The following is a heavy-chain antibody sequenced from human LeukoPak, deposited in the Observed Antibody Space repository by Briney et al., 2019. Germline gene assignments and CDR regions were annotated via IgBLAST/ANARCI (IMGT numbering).Heavy chain of an antibody. CDR1: GFTFSSYA. V-gene: IGHV3-23*01. J-gene: IGHJ4*02. Sequence: GGSLGLSCAASGFTFSSYAMSWVRQAPGKGLEWVSAISGSGGSTYYADSVKGRFTISRDNSKNTLYLQMNSLRAEDTAVYYCAKDVTMVRGVNDYWGQGTLVTVSS. CDR2: ISGSGGST. D-gene: IGHD3-10*01. CDR3: AKDVTMVRGVNDY.